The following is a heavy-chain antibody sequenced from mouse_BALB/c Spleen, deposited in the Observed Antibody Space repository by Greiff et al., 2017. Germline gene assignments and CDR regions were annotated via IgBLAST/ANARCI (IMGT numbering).Heavy chain of an antibody. CDR2: IDPSDSYT. V-gene: IGHV1S127*01. D-gene: IGHD1-1*01. Sequence: QVQLQQPGAELVKPGASVKMSCKASGYTFTSYWMHWVKQRPGQGLEWIGTIDPSDSYTSYNQKFKGKATLTVDTSSSTAYMQLSSLTSEDSAVYYCTRGYYGSSYGYYAMDYWGQGTSVTVSS. CDR3: TRGYYGSSYGYYAMDY. J-gene: IGHJ4*01. CDR1: GYTFTSYW.